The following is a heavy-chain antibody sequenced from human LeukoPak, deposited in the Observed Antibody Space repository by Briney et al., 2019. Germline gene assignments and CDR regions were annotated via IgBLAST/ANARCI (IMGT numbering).Heavy chain of an antibody. CDR2: VSFRGDT. Sequence: LSLTCTISGGSINNYYWTWIRQPPGKGLEWIGEVSFRGDTNYNPSLTSRVTISADTSKNQFSLKLNSVTATDTAVYYCALCCRLSSNCGYYGMDLWGQGTTVIVSS. D-gene: IGHD6-13*01. V-gene: IGHV4-59*08. J-gene: IGHJ6*02. CDR3: ALCCRLSSNCGYYGMDL. CDR1: GGSINNYY.